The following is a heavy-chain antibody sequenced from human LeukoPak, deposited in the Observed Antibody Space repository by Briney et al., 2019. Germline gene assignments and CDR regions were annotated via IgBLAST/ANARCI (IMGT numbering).Heavy chain of an antibody. V-gene: IGHV3-53*01. J-gene: IGHJ5*02. CDR1: GFTFSSNY. CDR3: ARGRPGIAVAGTLNWFDP. Sequence: GGSLRLSCAASGFTFSSNYMSWVRQAPGKGLEWVSVIYSGGSTYYADSVKGRFTISRDNSKNTLYLQMNSLRDEDTAVYYCARGRPGIAVAGTLNWFDPWGQGTLVTVSS. D-gene: IGHD6-19*01. CDR2: IYSGGST.